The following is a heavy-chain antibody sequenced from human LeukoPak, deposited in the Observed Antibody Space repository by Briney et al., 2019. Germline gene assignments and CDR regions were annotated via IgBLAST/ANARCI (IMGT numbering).Heavy chain of an antibody. Sequence: ASETLSLTCTVSDGSIGSSNYYWAWIRQPPGKGLEWIANIFYTGSTYYNPSLKSRVSISIDTSKNQFSLRLNSVTATDTAVYYCARLNKPGWFDPWGQGTLVTVSS. J-gene: IGHJ5*02. V-gene: IGHV4-39*01. CDR2: IFYTGST. D-gene: IGHD1-14*01. CDR1: DGSIGSSNYY. CDR3: ARLNKPGWFDP.